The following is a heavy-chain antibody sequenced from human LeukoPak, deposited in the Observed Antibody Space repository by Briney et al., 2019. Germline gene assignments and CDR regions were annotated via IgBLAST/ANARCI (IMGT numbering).Heavy chain of an antibody. V-gene: IGHV4-39*07. CDR1: GGSISSSSYY. CDR3: ARVPRNYYYGMDV. Sequence: PSETLSLTCTVSGGSISSSSYYWGWLRQPPGKGLEWIGSIYYSGSTYYNPSLKSRVTISVDTSKNQFSLKLSSVTAADTAVYYCARVPRNYYYGMDVWGQGTTVTVSS. J-gene: IGHJ6*02. CDR2: IYYSGST.